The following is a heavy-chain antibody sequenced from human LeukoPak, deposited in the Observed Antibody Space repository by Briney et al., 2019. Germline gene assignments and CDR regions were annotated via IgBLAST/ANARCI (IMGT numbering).Heavy chain of an antibody. CDR1: GYTFTDNY. D-gene: IGHD2-2*01. J-gene: IGHJ4*02. Sequence: ASVKVSCKPSGYTFTDNYLHWVRQAPGQGLEWVGWMNPKSGGTGYAQKFQGRVTMTRDTSISTAYMELGSLTSDDTAVYYCSRGSGTSWFDYWGQGSLVTVSS. CDR3: SRGSGTSWFDY. V-gene: IGHV1-2*02. CDR2: MNPKSGGT.